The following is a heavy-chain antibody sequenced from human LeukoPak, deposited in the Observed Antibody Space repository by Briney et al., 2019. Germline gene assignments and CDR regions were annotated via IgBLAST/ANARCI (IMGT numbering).Heavy chain of an antibody. J-gene: IGHJ5*02. V-gene: IGHV3-74*01. Sequence: GGSLRLSCAASGFTFSNYLMHWVRQTPGKGLVWISRISTDGSFTNYADSVKGGFSISRDNAKNTLYLQMNGLTAEDTAMYYCARDSYQDYYGRFDPWGQGTLVIVSS. D-gene: IGHD3-10*01. CDR3: ARDSYQDYYGRFDP. CDR1: GFTFSNYL. CDR2: ISTDGSFT.